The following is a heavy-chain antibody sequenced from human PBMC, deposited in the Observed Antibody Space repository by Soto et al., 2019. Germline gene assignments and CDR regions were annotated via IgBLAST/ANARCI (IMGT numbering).Heavy chain of an antibody. CDR2: ISAYNGNT. V-gene: IGHV1-18*01. CDR3: GRAGSSGYYLDY. Sequence: ASVKVSCQASGYTFTSYGISWVRQAPGQGLEWMGWISAYNGNTNYAQNLQGRVTMTTDRSTSTAYMELRSLRSDDTAVYYCGRAGSSGYYLDYWGQGTLVTVSS. CDR1: GYTFTSYG. D-gene: IGHD3-22*01. J-gene: IGHJ4*02.